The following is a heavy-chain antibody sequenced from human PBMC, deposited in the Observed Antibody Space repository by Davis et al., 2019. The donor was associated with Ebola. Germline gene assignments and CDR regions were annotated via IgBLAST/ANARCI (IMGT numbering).Heavy chain of an antibody. D-gene: IGHD3-3*01. Sequence: GESLKISCAASGFTLSSNYMSWVRQAPGKGLEWVSVISGSGGSTYYADSVKGRFTISRDNSKKTLYLQMNSLRAEDTAVYYCAKSGLSFGVVKYHYGMDVWGKGTTVTVSS. J-gene: IGHJ6*04. CDR3: AKSGLSFGVVKYHYGMDV. CDR1: GFTLSSNY. CDR2: ISGSGGST. V-gene: IGHV3-23*01.